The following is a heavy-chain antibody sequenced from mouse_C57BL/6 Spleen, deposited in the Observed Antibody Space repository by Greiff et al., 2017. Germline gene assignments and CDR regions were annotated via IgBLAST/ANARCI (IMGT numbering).Heavy chain of an antibody. J-gene: IGHJ3*01. V-gene: IGHV2-2*01. Sequence: QVQLQQSGPGLVQPSQSLSITCPVSGFSLTSYGVHWVRQSPGKGLEWLGVIWSGGSTDYNAAFISRLSISKDNSKSQVFFKMNSLQADDTAIYYCATMEDWFAYWGQGILVTVSA. D-gene: IGHD1-1*02. CDR1: GFSLTSYG. CDR2: IWSGGST. CDR3: ATMEDWFAY.